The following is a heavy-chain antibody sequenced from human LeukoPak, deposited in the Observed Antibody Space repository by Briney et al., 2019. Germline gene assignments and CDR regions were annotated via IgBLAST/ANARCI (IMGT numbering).Heavy chain of an antibody. CDR3: AREGPYSSGWYRNWFDP. Sequence: ASVKVSCKASGGTFSSYAISWVRQAPGQGLEWMGGINPIFGTANYAQKFQGRVTITTDESTSTAYMELSSLRSEDTAVYYCAREGPYSSGWYRNWFDPWGQGTLVTVSS. CDR2: INPIFGTA. V-gene: IGHV1-69*05. D-gene: IGHD6-19*01. CDR1: GGTFSSYA. J-gene: IGHJ5*02.